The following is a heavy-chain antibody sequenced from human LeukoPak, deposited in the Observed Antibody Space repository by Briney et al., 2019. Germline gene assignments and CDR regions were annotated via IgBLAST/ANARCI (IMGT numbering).Heavy chain of an antibody. CDR3: AKGEHYYGSSGPFDY. D-gene: IGHD3-22*01. V-gene: IGHV3-23*01. J-gene: IGHJ4*02. Sequence: GGSLRLSCAASGFTLSSYAMSWVRQAPGKGLEWVSAISGSGGSTYYADSVKGRFTISRDNSKNTLYLQMNSLRAEDTAVYYCAKGEHYYGSSGPFDYWGQGTLVTVSS. CDR1: GFTLSSYA. CDR2: ISGSGGST.